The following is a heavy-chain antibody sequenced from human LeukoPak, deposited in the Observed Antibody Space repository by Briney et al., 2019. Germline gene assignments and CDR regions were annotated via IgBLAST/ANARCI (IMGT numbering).Heavy chain of an antibody. CDR3: VKASSSSPQYNWFDA. Sequence: GGSLRLSCAASGFTFSTYAMSWVRQPPGKGLEWVSVVSGTGGRTYYADSVKGRFTISRNNSKNTLYLQMNSLRAGDTALYYCVKASSSSPQYNWFDAWGQGTLVTVSS. J-gene: IGHJ5*02. D-gene: IGHD6-6*01. CDR2: VSGTGGRT. CDR1: GFTFSTYA. V-gene: IGHV3-23*01.